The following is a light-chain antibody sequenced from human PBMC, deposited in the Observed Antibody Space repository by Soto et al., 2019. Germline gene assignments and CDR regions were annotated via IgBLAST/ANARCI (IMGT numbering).Light chain of an antibody. CDR2: RNN. V-gene: IGLV1-40*01. CDR3: QSDDISRSGAVV. Sequence: QSALTQPPSVSGAPGQRVTISCTGSESNIGAGYDVHWYQQLPGTAPKLLISRNNNPPSGVTDRFSGSKSATSASLAINGLQPADEADYYCQSDDISRSGAVVFGPGTKVTVL. J-gene: IGLJ1*01. CDR1: ESNIGAGYD.